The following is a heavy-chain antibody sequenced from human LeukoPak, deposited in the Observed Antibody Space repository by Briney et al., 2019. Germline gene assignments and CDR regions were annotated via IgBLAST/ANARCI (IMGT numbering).Heavy chain of an antibody. V-gene: IGHV3-48*03. D-gene: IGHD1-1*01. CDR2: ISSSGSTI. J-gene: IGHJ6*03. CDR1: GFTFSNVW. CDR3: APGKTETTGYYYYYYYMDV. Sequence: GGSLRLSCAASGFTFSNVWMAWVRQAPGKGLEWVSYISSSGSTIYYADSVKGRFTISRDNAKNSLYLQMNSLRAEDTAVYYFAPGKTETTGYYYYYYYMDVGGKGTRVTVSS.